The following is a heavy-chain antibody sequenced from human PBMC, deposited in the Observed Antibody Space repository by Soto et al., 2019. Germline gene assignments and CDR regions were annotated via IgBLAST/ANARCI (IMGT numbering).Heavy chain of an antibody. D-gene: IGHD2-2*01. CDR1: GFTFSSYG. CDR2: IWYDGSNK. CDR3: ARDREDIVVVPAAAFDY. Sequence: PGGSLRLSCAASGFTFSSYGMHWVRQAPGKGLEWVAVIWYDGSNKYYADSVKGRFTISRDNSKNTLYLQMNSLRAEDTAVYYCARDREDIVVVPAAAFDYWGQGTLVTVSS. V-gene: IGHV3-33*01. J-gene: IGHJ4*02.